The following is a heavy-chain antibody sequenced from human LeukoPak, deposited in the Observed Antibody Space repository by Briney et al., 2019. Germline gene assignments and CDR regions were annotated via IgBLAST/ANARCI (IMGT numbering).Heavy chain of an antibody. CDR1: GGSISSYY. V-gene: IGHV4-59*01. CDR3: ARGIPKYYYGSGPLDY. D-gene: IGHD3-10*01. J-gene: IGHJ4*02. CDR2: IYYSGST. Sequence: PSETLSLTCTVSGGSISSYYWSWIRQPPGKGLEWIGYIYYSGSTNYNPSLKSRVTISADTSKNQFSLKLSSVTAADTAVYYCARGIPKYYYGSGPLDYWGQGTLVTVSS.